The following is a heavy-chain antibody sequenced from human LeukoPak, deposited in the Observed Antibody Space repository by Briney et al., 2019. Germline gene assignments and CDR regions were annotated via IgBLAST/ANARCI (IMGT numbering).Heavy chain of an antibody. J-gene: IGHJ4*02. V-gene: IGHV4-38-2*02. Sequence: SSETLSLTCTVSGYSISSGYYWGWIRQPPGKGLEWIGSIYHSGSTYYNPSLKSRVTISVDTSKNQFSLKLSSVTAADTAVYYCARHIGYGVDYWGQGTLVTVSS. D-gene: IGHD6-13*01. CDR3: ARHIGYGVDY. CDR2: IYHSGST. CDR1: GYSISSGYY.